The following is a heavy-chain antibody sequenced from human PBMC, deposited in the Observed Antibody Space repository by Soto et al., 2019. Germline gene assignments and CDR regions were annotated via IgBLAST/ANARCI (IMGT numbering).Heavy chain of an antibody. J-gene: IGHJ6*02. CDR2: IMPVFGTA. Sequence: QVQLVQSGAEVKKPGSSVRVSCKVSGGSFRNYGITWVRQSPGQGLEWMGGIMPVFGTAVYAQKFQGRVTTSADELTTTASLELSSLSSDDTAVYFCARARDYDLLTAREYALDVWGQGTTVTV. CDR3: ARARDYDLLTAREYALDV. CDR1: GGSFRNYG. D-gene: IGHD3-9*01. V-gene: IGHV1-69*01.